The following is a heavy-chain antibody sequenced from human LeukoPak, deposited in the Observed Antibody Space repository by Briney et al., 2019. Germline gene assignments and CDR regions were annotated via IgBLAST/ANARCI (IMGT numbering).Heavy chain of an antibody. CDR2: IFGSGGSA. CDR1: GFAFHDYW. CDR3: GKTTTGYSSGRYPGWPVDY. J-gene: IGHJ4*02. V-gene: IGHV3-23*01. Sequence: GGSLRLSCAASGFAFHDYWMNWFRQAPGKGLEWVSGIFGSGGSAHYADSVKGRFTISRDNSKNTVYLQMDSLRVEDTAVYYCGKTTTGYSSGRYPGWPVDYWGQETLVTVSS. D-gene: IGHD6-19*01.